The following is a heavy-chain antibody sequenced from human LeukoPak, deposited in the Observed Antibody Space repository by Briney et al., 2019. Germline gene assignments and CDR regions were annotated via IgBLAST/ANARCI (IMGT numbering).Heavy chain of an antibody. D-gene: IGHD2-15*01. CDR3: ARAPRRYCSGGSCYPHYYYYYYMDV. J-gene: IGHJ6*03. CDR1: GGSISSYY. V-gene: IGHV4-4*07. CDR2: IYTSGST. Sequence: SETLSLTCTVSGGSISSYYWSWIRQPAGKGLEWIGRIYTSGSTNYNPSLKSRVTISVDTSKNQFSMKLSSVTAADTAVYYCARAPRRYCSGGSCYPHYYYYYYMDVWGKGTTVTVSS.